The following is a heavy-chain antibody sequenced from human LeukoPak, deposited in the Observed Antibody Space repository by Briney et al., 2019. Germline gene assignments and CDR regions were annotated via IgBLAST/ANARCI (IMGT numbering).Heavy chain of an antibody. CDR3: ARGGCTNGVCYKKVDY. Sequence: LETLSLTCAVYGGSFSGYYWSWIRQPPGKGLEWIGEINHSGSTNYDPSLKSRVTISVDTSKNQFSLKLSSVTAADTAVYYCARGGCTNGVCYKKVDYWGQGTLVTVSS. V-gene: IGHV4-34*01. D-gene: IGHD2-8*01. CDR1: GGSFSGYY. CDR2: INHSGST. J-gene: IGHJ4*02.